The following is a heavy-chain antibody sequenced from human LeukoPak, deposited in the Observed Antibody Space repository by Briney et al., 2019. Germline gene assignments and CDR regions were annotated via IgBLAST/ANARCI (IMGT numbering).Heavy chain of an antibody. CDR2: INHSGST. D-gene: IGHD3-22*01. Sequence: PSETLSLTCAVYGGSFSGYYWSWIRQPPGKGLEWIGEINHSGSTNYNPSLKSRVTISVDTSKNQFSLKLSSVTAADTAVYYCARQQGDSSGYYHHYFDYWGQGTLVTVPS. V-gene: IGHV4-34*01. J-gene: IGHJ4*02. CDR3: ARQQGDSSGYYHHYFDY. CDR1: GGSFSGYY.